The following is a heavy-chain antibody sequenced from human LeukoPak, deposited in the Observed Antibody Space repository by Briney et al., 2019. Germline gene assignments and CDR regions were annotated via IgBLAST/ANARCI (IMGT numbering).Heavy chain of an antibody. CDR1: GYSFTSYW. J-gene: IGHJ3*02. V-gene: IGHV5-51*01. CDR2: IYPGDSDT. D-gene: IGHD4-23*01. Sequence: GESLKISCKGSGYSFTSYWIGWVRQMPGKGLEWMGIIYPGDSDTRYSPSFQGQVTISADKSISTAYLQWSSLKASDTAMYYCARTFTTVVTPYTAFDIWGQGTMVTVSS. CDR3: ARTFTTVVTPYTAFDI.